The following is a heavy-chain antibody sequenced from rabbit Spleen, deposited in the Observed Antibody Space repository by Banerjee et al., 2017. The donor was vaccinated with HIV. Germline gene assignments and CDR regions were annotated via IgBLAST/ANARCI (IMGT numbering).Heavy chain of an antibody. CDR2: IDSGSSGFT. V-gene: IGHV1S45*01. CDR1: GVSFSISSY. Sequence: QEQLVESGGGLVQPEGSLTLTCTASGVSFSISSYMCWVRQAPGKGLEWIACIDSGSSGFTYFATWAKGRFTCSKTSSTTVTLQMTRLTAADTATYFCARDLTDIIGWNFGWWGPGTLVTVS. D-gene: IGHD1-1*01. J-gene: IGHJ4*01. CDR3: ARDLTDIIGWNFGW.